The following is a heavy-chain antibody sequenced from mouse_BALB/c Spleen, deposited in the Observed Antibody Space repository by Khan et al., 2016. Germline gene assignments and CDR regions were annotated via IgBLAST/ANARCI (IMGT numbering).Heavy chain of an antibody. CDR1: DDSITSGY. CDR3: ARSVRATMDY. CDR2: ISDSGSN. V-gene: IGHV3-8*02. J-gene: IGHJ4*01. D-gene: IGHD3-1*01. Sequence: EVQLQESGPSLVKPSQTLSLTCSVTDDSITSGYWNWIRKFPGNKLEYMGYISDSGSNYYTPSLNSRISITRDTSKNQYYLQLNSVTTEDTATYYCARSVRATMDYWGQGTSVTVSS.